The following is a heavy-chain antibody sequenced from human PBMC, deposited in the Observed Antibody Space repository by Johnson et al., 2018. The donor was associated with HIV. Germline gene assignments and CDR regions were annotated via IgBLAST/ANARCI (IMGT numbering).Heavy chain of an antibody. J-gene: IGHJ3*02. Sequence: VQLVESGGGVVQPGRSLRLSCAASGFTFSSYAMHWVRQAPAKGLEWVAVISYDGSDKYSAASVKGRFTISRDNSKNTLYLQMNSLRAEDTAVYYCAKGLVPAAVSRRTGAPDAFDIWGQGTMVTVSS. CDR3: AKGLVPAAVSRRTGAPDAFDI. D-gene: IGHD2-2*01. V-gene: IGHV3-30*04. CDR1: GFTFSSYA. CDR2: ISYDGSDK.